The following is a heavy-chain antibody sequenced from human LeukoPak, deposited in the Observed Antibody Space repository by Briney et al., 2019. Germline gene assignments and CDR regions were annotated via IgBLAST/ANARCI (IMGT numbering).Heavy chain of an antibody. V-gene: IGHV4-39*01. J-gene: IGHJ4*02. Sequence: SETLSLTCTVSGGSISSRSYYWGWIRQPPGKGLEWIGFIYYSGSTYYNPSLKSRVTISVDTSKNQFSLKLSSVTAADTAVYYCARGPPPYMVREWGRGTLVTVSS. CDR1: GGSISSRSYY. CDR2: IYYSGST. CDR3: ARGPPPYMVRE. D-gene: IGHD4-23*01.